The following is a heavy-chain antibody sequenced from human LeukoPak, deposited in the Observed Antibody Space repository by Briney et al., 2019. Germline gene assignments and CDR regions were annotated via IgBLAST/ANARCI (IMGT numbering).Heavy chain of an antibody. CDR1: GGTFSSYA. CDR2: IIPIFGTA. Sequence: SVKVSCKASGGTFSSYAISWVRQAPGQGLEWMGRIIPIFGTANYAQKFQGRDTITTDESTSTVYMELSSLRSEDTAVYYCASVAAAGTTNWFDPWGQGTLVTVSS. CDR3: ASVAAAGTTNWFDP. D-gene: IGHD6-13*01. J-gene: IGHJ5*02. V-gene: IGHV1-69*05.